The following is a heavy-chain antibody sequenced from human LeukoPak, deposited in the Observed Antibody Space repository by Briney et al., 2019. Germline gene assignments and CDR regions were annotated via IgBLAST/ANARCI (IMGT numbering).Heavy chain of an antibody. Sequence: SVKVSCKASGGTFSSYAISWVRQAPGQGLEWMGGIIPIFGTANYAQKFQGRVTITADESTSTAYMELSSLRSEDTAVYYCGGLVSYGDYPKVFDIWGQGTMVTASS. CDR1: GGTFSSYA. CDR3: GGLVSYGDYPKVFDI. J-gene: IGHJ3*02. V-gene: IGHV1-69*13. CDR2: IIPIFGTA. D-gene: IGHD4-17*01.